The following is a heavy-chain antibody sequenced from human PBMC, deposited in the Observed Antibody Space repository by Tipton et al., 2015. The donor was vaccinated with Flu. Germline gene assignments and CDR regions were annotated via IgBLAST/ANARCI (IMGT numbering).Heavy chain of an antibody. D-gene: IGHD1-14*01. CDR3: AKNNGPRSYKYGMDV. CDR1: GFTFDSYA. Sequence: SLRLSCAASGFTFDSYAMHWVRQAPGKGLEWVSGISWNSDIDYADSVKGRFTISRDNARNSLYLQMNSLRVEDTAFYYCAKNNGPRSYKYGMDVWGQGTTGTVSS. CDR2: ISWNSDI. J-gene: IGHJ6*02. V-gene: IGHV3-9*01.